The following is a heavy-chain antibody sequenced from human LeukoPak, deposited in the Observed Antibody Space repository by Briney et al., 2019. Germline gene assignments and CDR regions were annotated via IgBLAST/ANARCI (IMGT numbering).Heavy chain of an antibody. CDR2: IRSKAYGGTT. CDR1: GFTFSSYA. D-gene: IGHD3-3*01. CDR3: TGYDFWTRWPGY. J-gene: IGHJ4*02. Sequence: PGGSLRLSCAASGFTFSSYAMSWVRQAPGKGLEWVGFIRSKAYGGTTEYAASVKGRFTISRDDSKSIAYLQMNSLKTEDTAVYYCTGYDFWTRWPGYWGQGTLVTVSS. V-gene: IGHV3-49*04.